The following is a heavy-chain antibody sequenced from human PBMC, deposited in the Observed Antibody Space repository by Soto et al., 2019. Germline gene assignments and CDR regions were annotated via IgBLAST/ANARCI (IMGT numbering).Heavy chain of an antibody. CDR3: VKXYXXXXXXXX. CDR2: ISSNGGST. J-gene: IGHJ4*01. V-gene: IGHV3-64D*06. CDR1: GFTFSSYA. Sequence: GGSLRLSCSASGFTFSSYAMHWVRQAPGKGLEYVSAISSNGGSTYYADSVKRRFTISRDNSKNTLYLQMSSLRAEDTAVYYCVKXYXXXXXXXXWXXGTLVTVXS.